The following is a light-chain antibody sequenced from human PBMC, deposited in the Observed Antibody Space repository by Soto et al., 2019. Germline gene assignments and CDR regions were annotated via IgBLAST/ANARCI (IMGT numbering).Light chain of an antibody. CDR2: EVN. Sequence: QSALTQPASVSGSPGQSITISCTGTSSDVGGYNYVSWYQQHPGKAPKLMIYEVNNRPSGLSNRFSGSKSGNTASLIISWLQDEDEADYYCSSYTSSTTLGVFGGGTKLTVL. V-gene: IGLV2-14*01. CDR3: SSYTSSTTLGV. J-gene: IGLJ2*01. CDR1: SSDVGGYNY.